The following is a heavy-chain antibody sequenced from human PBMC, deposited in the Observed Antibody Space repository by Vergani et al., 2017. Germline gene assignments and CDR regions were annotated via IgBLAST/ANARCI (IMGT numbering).Heavy chain of an antibody. D-gene: IGHD3-10*01. J-gene: IGHJ3*02. V-gene: IGHV4-59*01. CDR1: GGSISSYY. CDR2: IYYSGST. CDR3: ARFSYYYGSGTRSAFEI. Sequence: QVQLQESGPGLVKPSQTLSLTCTVSGGSISSYYWSWIRQPPGKGLEWIGYIYYSGSTNYNPSLKSRVTISVDTSKNQFSLKLSSVTAADTAVYYCARFSYYYGSGTRSAFEIWGQGTMVTVSS.